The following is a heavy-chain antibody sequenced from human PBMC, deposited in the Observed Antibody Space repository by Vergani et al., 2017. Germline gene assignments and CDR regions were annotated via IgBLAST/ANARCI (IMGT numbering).Heavy chain of an antibody. V-gene: IGHV1-24*01. CDR2: FDPEDGET. J-gene: IGHJ4*02. Sequence: QVQLVQSGAEVKKTGASVKLSCKVSGYTLTELSMHWLRQAPGKGLEWMGGFDPEDGETIYAQKFQGRVTMTEDTSTDTAYMELSSLRSEDTAVYYCATMGVSGWYQHPSDYWGQGTLVTVSS. CDR1: GYTLTELS. CDR3: ATMGVSGWYQHPSDY. D-gene: IGHD6-19*01.